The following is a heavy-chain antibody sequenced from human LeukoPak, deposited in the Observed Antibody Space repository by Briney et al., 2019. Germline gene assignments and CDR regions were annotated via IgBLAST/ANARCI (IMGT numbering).Heavy chain of an antibody. CDR1: GGSISSGSYY. CDR2: IYTSGST. CDR3: ARDAYDSSGYPFDY. J-gene: IGHJ4*02. Sequence: SETLSLTCTVSGGSISSGSYYWSWIRQPAGKGLEWIGRIYTSGSTNYNPSLKSRVTISVDTSKNQFSLRLSSVTAADTAVYYCARDAYDSSGYPFDYWGQGTLVTVSS. V-gene: IGHV4-61*02. D-gene: IGHD3-22*01.